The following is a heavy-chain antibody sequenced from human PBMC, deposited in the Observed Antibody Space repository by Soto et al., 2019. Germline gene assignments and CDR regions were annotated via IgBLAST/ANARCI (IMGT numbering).Heavy chain of an antibody. Sequence: GGSLRLSCAASGFTFSSYAMHWVRQAPGKGLEWVAVISYDGSNKYYADSVKGRFTISRDNSKNTLYLQMNSLRAEDTAVYYCARGPLQLWLPVDYWGQGTLVTVSS. J-gene: IGHJ4*02. CDR1: GFTFSSYA. V-gene: IGHV3-30-3*01. D-gene: IGHD5-18*01. CDR3: ARGPLQLWLPVDY. CDR2: ISYDGSNK.